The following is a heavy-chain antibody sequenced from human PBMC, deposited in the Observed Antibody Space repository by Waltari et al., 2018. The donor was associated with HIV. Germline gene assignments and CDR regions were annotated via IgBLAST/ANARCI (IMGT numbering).Heavy chain of an antibody. J-gene: IGHJ3*02. CDR1: GGPFTTYS. Sequence: QVHLQQWGAGLVKPSETPYPTCPVYGGPFTTYSWTWILQTPVRGLVWIGVVNHSVTTHCNPSYKSRVTISVYTSKNQFSRKITAVTAADTAVYYCARDPSMIPRNGPFDIWGQGTMVTVSS. CDR3: ARDPSMIPRNGPFDI. CDR2: VNHSVTT. V-gene: IGHV4-34*02. D-gene: IGHD3-22*01.